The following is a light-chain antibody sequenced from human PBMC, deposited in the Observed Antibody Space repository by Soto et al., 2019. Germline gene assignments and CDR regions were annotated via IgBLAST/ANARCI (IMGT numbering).Light chain of an antibody. CDR1: QSVSSN. CDR2: GAS. Sequence: EIVLTQSPATLSSFPGDRATLSCRASQSVSSNLAWYQQKLGQALRVLIYGASTRATGIPARFSGSGSGTEFILTITSLQSEDSAVYYCQEYNTWPWTFGQGTKVDIK. J-gene: IGKJ1*01. V-gene: IGKV3-15*01. CDR3: QEYNTWPWT.